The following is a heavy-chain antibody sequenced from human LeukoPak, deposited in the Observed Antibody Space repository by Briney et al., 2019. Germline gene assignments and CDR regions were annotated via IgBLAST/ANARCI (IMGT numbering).Heavy chain of an antibody. CDR3: ARGTLLWFGEPYFDY. CDR2: ISYDGSNK. CDR1: GFTFSSYG. D-gene: IGHD3-10*01. J-gene: IGHJ4*02. Sequence: GGSLRLSCAASGFTFSSYGMHWVRQAPGKGLEWVAVISYDGSNKYYADSVKGRFTISRDNSKNTLYLQMNSLRAEDTAVYYCARGTLLWFGEPYFDYWGQGTLVTVSS. V-gene: IGHV3-30*03.